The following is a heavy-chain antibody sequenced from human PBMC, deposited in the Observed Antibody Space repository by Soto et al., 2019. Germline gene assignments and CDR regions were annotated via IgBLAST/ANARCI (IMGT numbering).Heavy chain of an antibody. CDR3: ARVPYYDFWSGYYSSYYYYGMDV. CDR2: INHSGST. V-gene: IGHV4-34*01. Sequence: PSETLSLTCAVYGGSFSGYYWSWIRQPPGKGLEWIGEINHSGSTNYNPSLKSRVTISVDTSKNQFSLKLSSVTAADTAVYYCARVPYYDFWSGYYSSYYYYGMDVWGQGTTVTVSS. D-gene: IGHD3-3*01. J-gene: IGHJ6*02. CDR1: GGSFSGYY.